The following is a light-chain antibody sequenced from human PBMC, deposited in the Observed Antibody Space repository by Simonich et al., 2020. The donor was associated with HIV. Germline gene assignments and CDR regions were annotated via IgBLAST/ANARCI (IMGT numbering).Light chain of an antibody. J-gene: IGKJ2*01. CDR1: QTVSSN. CDR3: QQYNNWPLF. CDR2: GTS. Sequence: EIVLTQSPATLSLSPGERATLSCRASQTVSSNLAWYQQRPGQAPRLLMYGTSTRATGIPARFSGSGSGTEFTLTISSMQSEDFAVYYCQQYNNWPLFFGQGTKLEIK. V-gene: IGKV3-15*01.